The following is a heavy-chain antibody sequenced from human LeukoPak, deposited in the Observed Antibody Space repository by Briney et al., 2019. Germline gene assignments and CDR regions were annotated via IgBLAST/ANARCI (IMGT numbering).Heavy chain of an antibody. Sequence: PGGSLRLSCAPSGFTFSDNRMHWVRQAPGKGLVWVSRINTDGSSTAYADSVKGRFTISRDNAKNTLYLQMNSLRAEDTAVYYCARDGGYTYGYFDYWGQGTLVTVSS. V-gene: IGHV3-74*01. CDR3: ARDGGYTYGYFDY. D-gene: IGHD5-18*01. CDR2: INTDGSST. CDR1: GFTFSDNR. J-gene: IGHJ4*02.